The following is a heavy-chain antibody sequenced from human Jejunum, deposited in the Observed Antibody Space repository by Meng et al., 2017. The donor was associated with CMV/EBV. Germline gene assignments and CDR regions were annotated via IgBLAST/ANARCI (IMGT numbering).Heavy chain of an antibody. CDR1: TFSSDA. CDR3: ARDGDYCTNGVCYFDY. CDR2: ISGSGGST. J-gene: IGHJ4*02. D-gene: IGHD2-8*01. V-gene: IGHV3-23*01. Sequence: TFSSDAMRWVRQAPGKGLEWVSGISGSGGSTYYADSVKGRFTISRDNSKNTLYLQMNGLRSEDTAVYYCARDGDYCTNGVCYFDYWGQGTPVTVSS.